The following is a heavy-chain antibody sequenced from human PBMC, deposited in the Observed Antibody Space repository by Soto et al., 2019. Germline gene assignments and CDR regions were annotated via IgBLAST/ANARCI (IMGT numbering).Heavy chain of an antibody. CDR3: TRSIVTTFDKDGDY. Sequence: EVQLVESGGGLVQPGGSLKLSCAASGFTFSDSTMHWVRQASGKGPEWVGRIRNKANRYATAYAASVKGRFTISRDDSENTAYLQMNSLKTEDTAVYYCTRSIVTTFDKDGDYWGQGTLVTVSS. V-gene: IGHV3-73*01. CDR1: GFTFSDST. CDR2: IRNKANRYAT. D-gene: IGHD3-16*01. J-gene: IGHJ4*02.